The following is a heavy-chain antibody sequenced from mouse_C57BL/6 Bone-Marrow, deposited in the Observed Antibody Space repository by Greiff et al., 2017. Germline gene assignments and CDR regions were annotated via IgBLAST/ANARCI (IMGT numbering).Heavy chain of an antibody. CDR3: AREGLRGYYFDY. D-gene: IGHD2-4*01. V-gene: IGHV3-1*01. Sequence: EVQLQQSGPGMVKPSQSLSLTCTVTGYSITSGYDWHWIRHFPGNKLEWMGYISYSGSTNYNPSLKSRISITHDTSKNHFFLKLNSVTTEDTATYYCAREGLRGYYFDYWGQGTTLTVSS. CDR1: GYSITSGYD. J-gene: IGHJ2*01. CDR2: ISYSGST.